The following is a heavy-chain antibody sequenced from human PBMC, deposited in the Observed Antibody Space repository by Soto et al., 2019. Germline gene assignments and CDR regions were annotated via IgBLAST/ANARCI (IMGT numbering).Heavy chain of an antibody. V-gene: IGHV4-59*01. CDR2: IYYSGST. D-gene: IGHD1-7*01. CDR3: ARDPLDWNYGHYFDY. Sequence: SETLSLTCTVSGGSISSYYWSWIRQPPGKGLEWIGYIYYSGSTNYNPSLKSRVTISVDTSKNQFSLKLSSVTAADTAVYYCARDPLDWNYGHYFDYWGQGTLVTVSS. J-gene: IGHJ4*02. CDR1: GGSISSYY.